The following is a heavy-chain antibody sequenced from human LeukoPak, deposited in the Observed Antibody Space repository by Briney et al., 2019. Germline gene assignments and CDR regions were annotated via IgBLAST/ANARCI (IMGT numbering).Heavy chain of an antibody. D-gene: IGHD3-16*01. CDR1: GYTFTCYY. CDR2: INPNSGGT. J-gene: IGHJ4*02. CDR3: ARMGAGGGNLFDY. V-gene: IGHV1-2*04. Sequence: ASVKVSCKASGYTFTCYYMHWVRQAPGQGLEWMGWINPNSGGTNYAQKFQGWVTMTRDTSISTAYMELSRLRSDDTAVYYCARMGAGGGNLFDYWGQGTLVTVSS.